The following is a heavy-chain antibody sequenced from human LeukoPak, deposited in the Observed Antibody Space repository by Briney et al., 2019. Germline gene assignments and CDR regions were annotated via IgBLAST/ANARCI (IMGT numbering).Heavy chain of an antibody. CDR3: ARDLRGATAMANDDY. J-gene: IGHJ4*02. D-gene: IGHD5-18*01. Sequence: ASVKVSCKASGYTFTNYGISWVRQAPGQGLEWMGWISAYNGNTKYAQKLQGRVIMTTDTSTSTAYMELRSLRSDDTAVYYYARDLRGATAMANDDYWGQGTLVTVSS. CDR1: GYTFTNYG. V-gene: IGHV1-18*01. CDR2: ISAYNGNT.